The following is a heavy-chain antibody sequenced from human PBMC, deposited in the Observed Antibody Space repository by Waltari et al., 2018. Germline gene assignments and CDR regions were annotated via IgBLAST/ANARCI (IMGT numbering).Heavy chain of an antibody. CDR3: ARNGIGYEYYYMDV. J-gene: IGHJ6*03. CDR1: GFTFRSSS. Sequence: EVQLVESGGGLVTPGGSLRLSCAASGFTFRSSSMNWVRQAPGKGMEWVSSITCSGGLIYYADSVKGRFTISRDNAKNSLFLQMNSLSAEDTAVYYCARNGIGYEYYYMDVWGKGTTVTVSS. CDR2: ITCSGGLI. D-gene: IGHD5-12*01. V-gene: IGHV3-21*01.